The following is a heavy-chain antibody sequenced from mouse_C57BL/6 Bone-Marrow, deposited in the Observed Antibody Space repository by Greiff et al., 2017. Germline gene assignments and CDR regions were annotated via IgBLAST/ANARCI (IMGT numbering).Heavy chain of an antibody. CDR2: IYPGSGNT. CDR3: ARWNYGSSYERYFDV. CDR1: GYTFTDYY. J-gene: IGHJ1*03. V-gene: IGHV1-76*01. Sequence: VQLQESGAELVRPGASVKLSCKASGYTFTDYYINWVKQRPGQGLEWIARIYPGSGNTYYNETFKGKATLTAEKSSSSAYMQLSSLTSEDSAVYFCARWNYGSSYERYFDVWGTGTTVTVSS. D-gene: IGHD1-1*01.